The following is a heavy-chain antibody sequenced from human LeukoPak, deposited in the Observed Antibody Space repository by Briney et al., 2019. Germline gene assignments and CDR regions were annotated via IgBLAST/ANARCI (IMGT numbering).Heavy chain of an antibody. V-gene: IGHV3-7*03. CDR1: GFTFSSYW. J-gene: IGHJ4*02. CDR2: IKQDGSEK. D-gene: IGHD2-2*01. Sequence: GGSLRLSCAASGFTFSSYWMSWVRQAPGKGLEWVANIKQDGSEKYYVDSVKGRFTISRDNAKNSLYLQMNSLRAEDTAVYYCAKDFWCSSTSCSYYFDYWGQGTLVTVSS. CDR3: AKDFWCSSTSCSYYFDY.